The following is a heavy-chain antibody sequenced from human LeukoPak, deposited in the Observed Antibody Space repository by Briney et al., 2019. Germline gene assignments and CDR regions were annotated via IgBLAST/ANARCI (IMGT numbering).Heavy chain of an antibody. CDR1: GGSISSYY. V-gene: IGHV4-4*07. CDR3: ARSLTGYYYYMDV. CDR2: IYTSGGT. J-gene: IGHJ6*03. Sequence: PSETLSLTCTVSGGSISSYYWSWLRQPAGKGLEWIGRIYTSGGTNYNPSLKSRVTISVDKSKNQFSLKLSSVTAADTAVYYCARSLTGYYYYMDVWGKGTTVTVSS.